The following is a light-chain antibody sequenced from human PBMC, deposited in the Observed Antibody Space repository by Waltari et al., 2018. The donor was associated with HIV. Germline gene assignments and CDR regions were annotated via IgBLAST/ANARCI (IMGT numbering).Light chain of an antibody. V-gene: IGKV3-11*01. Sequence: PGERATLSCRASQSVSSYLAWYQQKPGQAPRLLIYDASNRATGIPARFSGSGSGTDFTLTISSLEPEDFAVYYCQQRSNWPPGFTFGQGTRLEIK. J-gene: IGKJ5*01. CDR3: QQRSNWPPGFT. CDR2: DAS. CDR1: QSVSSY.